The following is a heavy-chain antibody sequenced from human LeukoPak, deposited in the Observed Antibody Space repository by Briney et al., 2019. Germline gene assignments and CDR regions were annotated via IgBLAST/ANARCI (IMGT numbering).Heavy chain of an antibody. V-gene: IGHV4-61*08. CDR2: IYYSGST. Sequence: SETLSLTCTVSGGSISSGGYYWSWIRQPPGKGLEWIGYIYYSGSTNYNPSLKSRVTISVDTSKNQFSLKLSSVTAADTAVYYCARSPDNYYDSSAYYFDYWGQGTLVTVSS. CDR3: ARSPDNYYDSSAYYFDY. J-gene: IGHJ4*02. D-gene: IGHD3-22*01. CDR1: GGSISSGGYY.